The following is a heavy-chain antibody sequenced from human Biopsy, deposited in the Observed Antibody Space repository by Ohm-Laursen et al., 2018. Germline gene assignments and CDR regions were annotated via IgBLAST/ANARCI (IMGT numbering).Heavy chain of an antibody. V-gene: IGHV4-59*08. D-gene: IGHD2-15*01. J-gene: IGHJ4*02. CDR1: GGSISSYY. CDR2: ISNSGNT. Sequence: GTLSLTCIVSGGSISSYYWSWIRQAPGKGLEWIGFISNSGNTNYNPPLKSRVTISADTSKNQFSLKLGSVTVADTAVFYCARRGSGGRSFDYWGQGSLVTVSS. CDR3: ARRGSGGRSFDY.